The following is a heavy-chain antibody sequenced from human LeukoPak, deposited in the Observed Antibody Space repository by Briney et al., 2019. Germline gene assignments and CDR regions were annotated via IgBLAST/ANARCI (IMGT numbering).Heavy chain of an antibody. D-gene: IGHD3-3*01. CDR1: GFTFDDYA. CDR3: ARDLRGYDFWSGYLPGNNWFDP. CDR2: FSWNSGSI. Sequence: GGSLRLSCAASGFTFDDYAMHWVRQAPGKGLEWVSGFSWNSGSIGYADSVKGRFTISRDNAKNSLYLQMNSLRAEDTAVYYCARDLRGYDFWSGYLPGNNWFDPWGQGTLVTVSS. J-gene: IGHJ5*02. V-gene: IGHV3-9*01.